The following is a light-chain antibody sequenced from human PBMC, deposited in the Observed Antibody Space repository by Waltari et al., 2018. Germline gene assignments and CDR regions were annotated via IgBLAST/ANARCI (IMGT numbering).Light chain of an antibody. CDR3: QQLNQYPLT. V-gene: IGKV1-9*01. CDR1: QGISSY. CDR2: AAS. Sequence: DIQLTQSPSFLSASVGDRVTITCRASQGISSYLVWFQQKPGKAPKLLIYAASILQSGVPSRFSGSGSGTEFTLTISSLQPEDFATYYCQQLNQYPLTFGGGTKVEIK. J-gene: IGKJ4*01.